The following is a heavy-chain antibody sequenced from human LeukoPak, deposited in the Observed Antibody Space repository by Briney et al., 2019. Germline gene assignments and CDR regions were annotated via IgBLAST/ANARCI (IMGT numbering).Heavy chain of an antibody. CDR3: AKRIRTMIVVDAFDI. Sequence: GGSLRLSCAASGFTFSSYAMSWVRQAPGKGLEWVSAISGSGGSTYYADSVKGRFNISRDNTKKTLYLQRNRLIAEDTAVYFCAKRIRTMIVVDAFDIWGQGTMVTVSS. CDR1: GFTFSSYA. V-gene: IGHV3-23*01. CDR2: ISGSGGST. D-gene: IGHD3-22*01. J-gene: IGHJ3*02.